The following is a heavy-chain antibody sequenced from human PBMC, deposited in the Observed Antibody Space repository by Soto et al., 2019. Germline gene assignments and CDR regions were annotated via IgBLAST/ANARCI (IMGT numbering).Heavy chain of an antibody. J-gene: IGHJ5*02. CDR1: GFMFENYA. CDR3: AKGKSENGVDWLDP. D-gene: IGHD2-8*01. Sequence: PGGSLRLSCAASGFMFENYAMIWVRQSPGKGLEWVATVRGNSYGAYYADSVRGRFIISRDNSKNTMSLQLNSLRDDDTAIYYCAKGKSENGVDWLDPWGPGTLVTAPQ. CDR2: VRGNSYGA. V-gene: IGHV3-23*01.